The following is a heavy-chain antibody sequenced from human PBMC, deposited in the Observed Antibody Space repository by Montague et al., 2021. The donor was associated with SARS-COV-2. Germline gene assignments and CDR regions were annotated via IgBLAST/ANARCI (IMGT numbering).Heavy chain of an antibody. Sequence: SETLSLTCTVSGGSISSYYCSWIRQPPGKGLEWIGYIYYSGSTNYNPSLKSRVTISVDTSKSQFSLKLSSVTAADTAVYYCARRALGYCSSTSCETAFDIWGQGTLVTVSS. J-gene: IGHJ3*02. CDR1: GGSISSYY. CDR3: ARRALGYCSSTSCETAFDI. D-gene: IGHD2-2*01. V-gene: IGHV4-59*08. CDR2: IYYSGST.